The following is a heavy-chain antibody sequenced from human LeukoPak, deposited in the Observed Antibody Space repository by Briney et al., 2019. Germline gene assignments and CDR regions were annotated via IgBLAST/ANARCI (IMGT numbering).Heavy chain of an antibody. V-gene: IGHV3-30*04. CDR1: GFTFSSYA. D-gene: IGHD1-26*01. CDR2: ISYDGSNK. Sequence: GSLRLSCAASGFTFSSYAMHWVRQAPGKGLEWVAVISYDGSNKYYADSVKGRFTISRDNSKNTLYLQMNSLRAEDTAVYYCARLGATSDYWGQGTLVTVSS. J-gene: IGHJ4*02. CDR3: ARLGATSDY.